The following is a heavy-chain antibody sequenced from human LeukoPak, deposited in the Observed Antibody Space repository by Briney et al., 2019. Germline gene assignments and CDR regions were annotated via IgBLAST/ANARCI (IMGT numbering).Heavy chain of an antibody. V-gene: IGHV3-33*01. D-gene: IGHD6-19*01. CDR2: IWYDGSNK. CDR3: ARLRSGWYSSLDY. CDR1: GFSFSSYG. Sequence: GGSLRLSCAASGFSFSSYGMHWVRQAPGKGLEWVAVIWYDGSNKYYGDSVKGRSTISRDNSKTTLYLQMNSLRAEDTAVYYCARLRSGWYSSLDYWGQGTLVTVSS. J-gene: IGHJ4*02.